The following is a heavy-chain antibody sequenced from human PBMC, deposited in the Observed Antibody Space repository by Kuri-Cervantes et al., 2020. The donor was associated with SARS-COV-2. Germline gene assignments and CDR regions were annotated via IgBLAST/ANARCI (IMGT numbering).Heavy chain of an antibody. CDR1: GYTFTSYY. CDR3: ARGEWYSSSWYSPRSLDYYGMDV. V-gene: IGHV1-46*01. CDR2: INPSGGST. Sequence: ASVKVSCKASGYTFTSYYMHWVRQAPGQGLEWMGIINPSGGSTSYAQKFQGRVTMTRDTSTSTVYMELSSLRSEDTAVYYCARGEWYSSSWYSPRSLDYYGMDVWGQGTTVTVSS. J-gene: IGHJ6*02. D-gene: IGHD6-13*01.